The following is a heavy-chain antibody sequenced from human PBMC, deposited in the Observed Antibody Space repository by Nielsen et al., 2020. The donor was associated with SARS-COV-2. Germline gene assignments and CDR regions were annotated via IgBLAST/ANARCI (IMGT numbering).Heavy chain of an antibody. Sequence: SETLSLTCTVSGGSISSSSYYWGWIRQPPGKGLEWIGSIYYSGSTYYNPSLKSRVTISVDTSKNQFSLKLSSVTAADTAVYYCARWSRVVPAAMLSYYYYGMDVWGQGTTVTVSS. J-gene: IGHJ6*02. CDR1: GGSISSSSYY. CDR3: ARWSRVVPAAMLSYYYYGMDV. D-gene: IGHD2-2*01. CDR2: IYYSGST. V-gene: IGHV4-39*01.